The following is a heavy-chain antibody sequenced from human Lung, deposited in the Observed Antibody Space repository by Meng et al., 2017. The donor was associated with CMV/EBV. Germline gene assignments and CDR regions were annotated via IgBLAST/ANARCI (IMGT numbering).Heavy chain of an antibody. D-gene: IGHD6-13*01. CDR2: ISASGNT. V-gene: IGHV4-4*07. J-gene: IGHJ5*02. CDR3: ARDFGSSWYPNWFDP. Sequence: QVELQESGAELGKPAETLTLTCTGSGDSITSYYWSGSRQPAGKGLEWIGRISASGNTRYNPSLKSRVTMSVDTSKNQFSLKLSSVSAADTAVYYCARDFGSSWYPNWFDPWGQGTLVTVSS. CDR1: GDSITSYY.